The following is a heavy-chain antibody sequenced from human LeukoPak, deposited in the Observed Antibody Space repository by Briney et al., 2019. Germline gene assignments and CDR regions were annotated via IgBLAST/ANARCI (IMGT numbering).Heavy chain of an antibody. D-gene: IGHD5-12*01. J-gene: IGHJ4*02. CDR1: GGTFSSYA. Sequence: ASVKVSCKASGGTFSSYAISWVRQAPGQGLEWMGGIIPIFGTANYAQKLQGRVTMTTDTSTSTAYMELRSLRSDDTAVYYCARSGYDDGGRFDYWGQGTLVTVSS. V-gene: IGHV1-69*05. CDR2: IIPIFGTA. CDR3: ARSGYDDGGRFDY.